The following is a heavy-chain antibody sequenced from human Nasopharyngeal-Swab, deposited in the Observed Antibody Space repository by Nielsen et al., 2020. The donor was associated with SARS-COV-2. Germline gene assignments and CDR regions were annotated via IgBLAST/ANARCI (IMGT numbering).Heavy chain of an antibody. Sequence: SETLSLTCAVSGGSISSGGYSWSWIRQPPGKGLEWIGYIYHSGSTYYNPSLKSRVTISVDRSKNQFSLKLRSVTAADTAVYYCARGGGRYYYDSSGYQDAFDIWGQGTMVTVSS. CDR2: IYHSGST. D-gene: IGHD3-22*01. J-gene: IGHJ3*02. V-gene: IGHV4-30-2*01. CDR3: ARGGGRYYYDSSGYQDAFDI. CDR1: GGSISSGGYS.